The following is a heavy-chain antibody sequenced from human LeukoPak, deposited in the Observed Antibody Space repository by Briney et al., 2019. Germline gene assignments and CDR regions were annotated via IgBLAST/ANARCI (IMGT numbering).Heavy chain of an antibody. CDR2: IKSKTDGGTT. Sequence: GSLRLSCAASGFTFSEAWRSGVREAPGGGGEGVGRIKSKTDGGTTDYAAPVKGRFTISRDDSKNTLYLQMNSLKTEDTAVYYCTTRGGSFSIFDYWGQGTLVTVSS. CDR1: GFTFSEAW. V-gene: IGHV3-15*01. J-gene: IGHJ4*02. D-gene: IGHD1-26*01. CDR3: TTRGGSFSIFDY.